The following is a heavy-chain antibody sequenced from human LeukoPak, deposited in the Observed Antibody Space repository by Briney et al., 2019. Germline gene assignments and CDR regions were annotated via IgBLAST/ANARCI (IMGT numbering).Heavy chain of an antibody. J-gene: IGHJ4*02. CDR2: IYTSGST. D-gene: IGHD5-24*01. CDR1: GGSISGYY. Sequence: SETLSLTCTVSGGSISGYYWSWIRQPPGKALEWIGYIYTSGSTNYNPSLKGRLTISVDTSKNQFSLKLSSVTAADTAVYYCVRRGDGYPYYFDYWGQGTLVTVSS. V-gene: IGHV4-4*09. CDR3: VRRGDGYPYYFDY.